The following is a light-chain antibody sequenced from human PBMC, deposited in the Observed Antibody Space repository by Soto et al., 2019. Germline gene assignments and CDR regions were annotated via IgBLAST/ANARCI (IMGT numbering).Light chain of an antibody. CDR1: QSVSSTY. Sequence: EIVFTQSPGTLSLSPGERATLSCRASQSVSSTYLIWYQQKPGQATRLLIYGASSRANGVPDRFSGGESGTDFTLTISRLEPEDFAVYYCQHFVNSLTWTFGQGTKVDI. V-gene: IGKV3-20*01. J-gene: IGKJ1*01. CDR3: QHFVNSLTWT. CDR2: GAS.